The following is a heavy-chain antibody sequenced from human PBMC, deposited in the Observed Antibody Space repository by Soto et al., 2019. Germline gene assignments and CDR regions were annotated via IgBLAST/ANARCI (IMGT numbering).Heavy chain of an antibody. CDR2: INPSGGST. D-gene: IGHD3-3*01. CDR3: ARDLWRITIFSTHLRGMDV. V-gene: IGHV1-46*01. Sequence: GASAKVSCKQSGYTFTSYYMHWVRQAPGQGLEWMGIINPSGGSTSYAQKFQGRVTMTRDTSTSTVYMELSSLRSEDTAVYYCARDLWRITIFSTHLRGMDVRGQGTTGIGS. CDR1: GYTFTSYY. J-gene: IGHJ6*02.